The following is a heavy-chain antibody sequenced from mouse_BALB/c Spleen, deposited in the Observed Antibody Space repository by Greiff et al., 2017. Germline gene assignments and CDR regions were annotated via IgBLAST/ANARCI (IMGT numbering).Heavy chain of an antibody. J-gene: IGHJ4*01. CDR2: IDPFNGGT. CDR1: GYSFTSYY. CDR3: ARDYGNSYYAMDY. V-gene: IGHV1S135*01. D-gene: IGHD2-1*01. Sequence: VQLKQSGPELMKPGASVKISCKASGYSFTSYYMHWVKQSHGKSLEWIGYIDPFNGGTSYNQKFKGKATLTVDKSSSTAYMHLSSLTSEDSAVYYCARDYGNSYYAMDYWGQGTSVTVSS.